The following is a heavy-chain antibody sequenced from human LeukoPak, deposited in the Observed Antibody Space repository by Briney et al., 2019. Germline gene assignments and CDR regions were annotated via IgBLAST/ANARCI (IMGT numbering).Heavy chain of an antibody. J-gene: IGHJ4*02. CDR2: ISWNSGSI. Sequence: GGSLRLSCAASGFTFDDYAMHWVRQAPGKGLEWVSGISWNSGSIGYADSVKGRFTISRDNAKTSLYLQMNSLRAEDTALYYCARDKTPSITMIVVVSYYFDYWGQGTLVTVSS. V-gene: IGHV3-9*01. D-gene: IGHD3-22*01. CDR1: GFTFDDYA. CDR3: ARDKTPSITMIVVVSYYFDY.